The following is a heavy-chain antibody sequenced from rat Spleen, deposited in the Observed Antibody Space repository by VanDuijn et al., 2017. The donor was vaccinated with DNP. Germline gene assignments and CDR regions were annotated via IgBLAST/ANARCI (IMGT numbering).Heavy chain of an antibody. V-gene: IGHV5S23*01. J-gene: IGHJ2*01. D-gene: IGHD3-1*01. CDR3: ATDPPSLYFFDY. Sequence: EVQLVESGGGLIQPGRSLKLSCTASGFTFRNYDMAWVRQAPTKGLEWVASINTGGGNTYYRDSVKGRFTISRDNAKSTLYLQMDSLRSEDTATYYCATDPPSLYFFDYWGQGIMVTVSS. CDR1: GFTFRNYD. CDR2: INTGGGNT.